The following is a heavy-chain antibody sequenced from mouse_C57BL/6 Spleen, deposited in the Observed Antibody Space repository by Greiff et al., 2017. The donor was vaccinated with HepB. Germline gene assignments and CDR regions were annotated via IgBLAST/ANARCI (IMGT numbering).Heavy chain of an antibody. CDR2: INPGSGGT. CDR3: ARGYYDGFWFAY. J-gene: IGHJ3*01. D-gene: IGHD1-1*01. V-gene: IGHV1-54*01. CDR1: GYAFTNYL. Sequence: VQLQQSGAELVRPGTSVKVSCKASGYAFTNYLIEWVKQRPGQGLEWIGVINPGSGGTNYNEKFKGKATLTADKSSSTAYMQLSSLTSEVSAVYFCARGYYDGFWFAYWGQGTLVTVSA.